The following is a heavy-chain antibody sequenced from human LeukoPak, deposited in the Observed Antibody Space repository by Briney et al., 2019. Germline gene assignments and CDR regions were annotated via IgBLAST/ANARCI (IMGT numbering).Heavy chain of an antibody. CDR1: GFTFSSYW. Sequence: PGGSLRLSCAASGFTFSSYWMSWVRQAPGKGLEWVANIKQDGSEKYYVDSVKGRFTISRDNAKNSLYLQMNSLRAEDTAVYYCARDGPGIAAAGTLNWGQGTLVTVSS. CDR3: ARDGPGIAAAGTLN. CDR2: IKQDGSEK. J-gene: IGHJ4*02. V-gene: IGHV3-7*01. D-gene: IGHD6-13*01.